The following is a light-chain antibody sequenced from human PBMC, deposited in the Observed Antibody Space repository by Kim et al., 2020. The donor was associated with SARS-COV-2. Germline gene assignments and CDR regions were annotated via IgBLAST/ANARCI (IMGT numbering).Light chain of an antibody. V-gene: IGLV2-14*03. CDR2: DVT. Sequence: QSALTQPASVSGSPGQSITISCTGTSSDIGAFNLVSWHQQHPGKAPKIVIYDVTSRPSGVSYRFSGSKSGNTASLTISGLQAEDEADYYCCSYATSGTHVFGTGTKVTVL. CDR1: SSDIGAFNL. CDR3: CSYATSGTHV. J-gene: IGLJ1*01.